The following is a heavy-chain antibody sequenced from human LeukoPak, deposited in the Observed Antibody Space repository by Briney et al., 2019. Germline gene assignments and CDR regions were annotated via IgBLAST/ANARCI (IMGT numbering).Heavy chain of an antibody. Sequence: ASVKVSCKASGYTFTGYYMHWVRQAPGQGLEWMGWINPNSGGTNYAQKFQGRVTMTRDTSISTAYMELSRLRSDDTAVYYCARSYSSSSESDYWGQGTLVTVSS. V-gene: IGHV1-2*02. J-gene: IGHJ4*02. CDR1: GYTFTGYY. CDR3: ARSYSSSSESDY. CDR2: INPNSGGT. D-gene: IGHD6-6*01.